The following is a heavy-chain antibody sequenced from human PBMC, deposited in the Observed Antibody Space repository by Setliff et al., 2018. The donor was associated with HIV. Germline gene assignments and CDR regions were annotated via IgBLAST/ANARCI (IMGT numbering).Heavy chain of an antibody. J-gene: IGHJ6*03. CDR1: GGSFSGYY. D-gene: IGHD3-3*01. CDR2: INHDRTT. V-gene: IGHV4-34*01. CDR3: ARGSRQLTIFGVVFKTNYYFMDV. Sequence: SETLSLTCAVYGGSFSGYYWSWIRQPPGKGLEWIGEINHDRTTNYNPSLKGRVNISVDTSKNQFSLTLNSVTAADTAVYYCARGSRQLTIFGVVFKTNYYFMDVWGKGTAVTVSS.